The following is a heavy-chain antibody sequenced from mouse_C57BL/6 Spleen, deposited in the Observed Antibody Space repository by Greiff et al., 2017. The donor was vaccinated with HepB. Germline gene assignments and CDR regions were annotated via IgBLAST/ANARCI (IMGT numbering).Heavy chain of an antibody. CDR2: IDPSDSYT. CDR3: AKYDNYRGGNAMDY. J-gene: IGHJ4*01. D-gene: IGHD2-1*01. V-gene: IGHV1-50*01. CDR1: GYTFTSYW. Sequence: VQLQQPGAELVKPGASVKLSCKASGYTFTSYWMQWVKQRPGQGLEWIGEIDPSDSYTNYNQKFKGKATLPVDTSSSTAYMQLRSLTSEDSAVYYCAKYDNYRGGNAMDYWGQGTSVTVSS.